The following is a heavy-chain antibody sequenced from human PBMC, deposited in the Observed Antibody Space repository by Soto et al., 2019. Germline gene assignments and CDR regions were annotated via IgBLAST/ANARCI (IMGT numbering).Heavy chain of an antibody. D-gene: IGHD2-2*01. V-gene: IGHV3-11*01. CDR2: ISNTAITD. CDR1: GFSFSDYS. CDR3: ARDLHQMLSHKHYYFYPDV. Sequence: QVQLVESGGDLVKPGGSLRLSCVASGFSFSDYSMTWMRQAPGGGLDFVAFISNTAITDYYADSVKGRFTISRDNARKLVHLQMDILRAEDAAVYYSARDLHQMLSHKHYYFYPDVWGTGTTVTFSS. J-gene: IGHJ6*04.